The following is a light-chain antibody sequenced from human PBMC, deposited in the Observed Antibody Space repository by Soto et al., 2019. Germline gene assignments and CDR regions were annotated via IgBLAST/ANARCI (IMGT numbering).Light chain of an antibody. CDR2: GAS. CDR3: QQYNNWPRT. V-gene: IGKV3-15*01. Sequence: EIVMTQSPATLSVSQGEIATLSCRASQSVSSNLAWYQQKPGQAPRLLIYGASTRATGIPARFSGSGSGTEFTLTISSLQSEDFAVYYCQQYNNWPRTFGQGTKVEIK. J-gene: IGKJ1*01. CDR1: QSVSSN.